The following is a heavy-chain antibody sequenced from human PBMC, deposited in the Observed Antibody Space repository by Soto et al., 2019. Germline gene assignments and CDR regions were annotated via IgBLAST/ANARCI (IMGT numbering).Heavy chain of an antibody. Sequence: QVQLVESGGGVVQPGRSLRLSCAASGFTFSSYGMHWVRQAPGKGLEWVAVISYDGSNKYYADSVKGRFTIPRDNSKTTLYPQINSLKAEDTAVYYCAKESQSSSWYSDWFAPWGEGTLVTVSS. CDR2: ISYDGSNK. CDR3: AKESQSSSWYSDWFAP. CDR1: GFTFSSYG. V-gene: IGHV3-30*18. J-gene: IGHJ5*02. D-gene: IGHD6-13*01.